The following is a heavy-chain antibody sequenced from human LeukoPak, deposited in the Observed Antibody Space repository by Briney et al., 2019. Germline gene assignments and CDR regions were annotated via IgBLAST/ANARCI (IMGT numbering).Heavy chain of an antibody. D-gene: IGHD6-6*01. CDR3: ARSPYSSSSGYFDY. CDR1: GGSISSGGYY. CDR2: IYYSGST. J-gene: IGHJ4*02. V-gene: IGHV4-31*03. Sequence: SETLSLTCTVSGGSISSGGYYWSWIRQHPGTGLEWLGYIYYSGSTYYNPSLKSRVTISVDTSKNQFSLKLSSVTAADTAVYYCARSPYSSSSGYFDYWGQGTLVTVSS.